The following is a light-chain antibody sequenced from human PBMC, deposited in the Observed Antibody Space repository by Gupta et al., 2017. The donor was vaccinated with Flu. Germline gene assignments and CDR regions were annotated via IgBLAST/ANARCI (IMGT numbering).Light chain of an antibody. V-gene: IGLV3-21*02. J-gene: IGLJ2*01. CDR2: DDT. CDR3: QVWDSSGDHPVV. Sequence: GCKCVHWYQQYPGNAPVVVVYDDTARPSGIPERLSGSKSGNTATLTISRVEAGDEADYFCQVWDSSGDHPVVFGGGTKLTVL. CDR1: GCKC.